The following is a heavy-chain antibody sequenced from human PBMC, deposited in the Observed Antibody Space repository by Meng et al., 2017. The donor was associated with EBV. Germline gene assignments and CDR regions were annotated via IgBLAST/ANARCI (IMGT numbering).Heavy chain of an antibody. D-gene: IGHD6-6*01. V-gene: IGHV2-5*02. CDR1: GFSLSTRGVG. CDR3: AHIIAARPFNY. J-gene: IGHJ4*02. CDR2: IYWDDDK. Sequence: QHTSQESGPTMVNPTQTLTLTCNVSGFSLSTRGVGVGWIRQPPGKALEWLALIYWDDDKRYSPSLKSRLTITKDTSKNQVVLTMTNMDPVDAATYYCAHIIAARPFNYWGQGTLVTVSS.